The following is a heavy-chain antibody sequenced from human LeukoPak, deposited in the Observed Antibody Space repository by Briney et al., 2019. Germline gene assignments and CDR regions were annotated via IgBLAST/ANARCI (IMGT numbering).Heavy chain of an antibody. D-gene: IGHD1/OR15-1a*01. CDR3: ARASTGTIDY. CDR2: IYYSGST. V-gene: IGHV4-59*01. CDR1: GGSISSYY. Sequence: SETLSLTCTVSGGSISSYYWSWIRQPPGKGLEWIGYIYYSGSTNYNPSLKSRVTISVDTSKNQFSLKLSSVTAADTAVYYCARASTGTIDYWGQGTLVTVSS. J-gene: IGHJ4*02.